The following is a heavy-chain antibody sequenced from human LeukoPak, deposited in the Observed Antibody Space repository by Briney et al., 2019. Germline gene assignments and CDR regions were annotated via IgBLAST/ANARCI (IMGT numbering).Heavy chain of an antibody. CDR2: ISGSGGST. Sequence: GGSLRLSCAASGFTFSSYAMNWVRQAPGKGLEWVSGISGSGGSTYYADSVKGRFTISRDNSINAFYLHMNSLRAEDTAVYYCAKDRFSSGWYPPLYFDSWGRGALVSVSS. V-gene: IGHV3-23*01. D-gene: IGHD6-19*01. CDR3: AKDRFSSGWYPPLYFDS. J-gene: IGHJ4*02. CDR1: GFTFSSYA.